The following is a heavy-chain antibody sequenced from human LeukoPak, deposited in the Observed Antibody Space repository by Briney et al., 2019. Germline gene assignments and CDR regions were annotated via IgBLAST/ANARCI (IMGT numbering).Heavy chain of an antibody. D-gene: IGHD3-22*01. CDR1: GGSISSYY. Sequence: SETLSLTCTVSGGSISSYYWSWIRQPPGKGLEWIGYIYYSGSTNYNPSLKSRVTISVDTSKNQFSLKLSSVTAADTAVYYCARGGPNYYDSSGYYPPRGAFDIWGQGTMVTVSS. J-gene: IGHJ3*02. V-gene: IGHV4-59*01. CDR3: ARGGPNYYDSSGYYPPRGAFDI. CDR2: IYYSGST.